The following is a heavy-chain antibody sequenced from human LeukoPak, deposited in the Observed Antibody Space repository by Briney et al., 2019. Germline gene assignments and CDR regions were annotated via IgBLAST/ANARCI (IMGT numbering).Heavy chain of an antibody. V-gene: IGHV3-7*01. CDR1: GFTFSSYW. CDR2: IKQNGNEK. D-gene: IGHD1-26*01. CDR3: ARVSGLGFPAPEEFTY. J-gene: IGHJ4*02. Sequence: QAGGSLRLSCAASGFTFSSYWMSWVRQAPGRGLEWVATIKQNGNEKYYMDSVKGRFTISRDNAKNSVYLQVNSLRAEDTALYYCARVSGLGFPAPEEFTYWGQGTLVTVSS.